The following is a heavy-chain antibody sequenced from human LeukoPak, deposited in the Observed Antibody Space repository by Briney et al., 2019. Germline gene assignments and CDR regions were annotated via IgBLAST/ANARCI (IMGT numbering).Heavy chain of an antibody. CDR2: IYSGGST. CDR3: ATPLLWFGELSTDY. V-gene: IGHV3-66*01. CDR1: GFTVSSNY. J-gene: IGHJ4*02. D-gene: IGHD3-10*01. Sequence: GGSLRLSCAASGFTVSSNYMSWVRQAPGKGLEWVSVIYSGGSTYYADSVKGRFTISRDNSKNTLYLQMNSLRAEGTAVYYCATPLLWFGELSTDYWGQGTLVTVSS.